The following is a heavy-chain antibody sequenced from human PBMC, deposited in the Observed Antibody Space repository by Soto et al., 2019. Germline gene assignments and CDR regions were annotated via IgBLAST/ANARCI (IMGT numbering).Heavy chain of an antibody. CDR1: GFSLTTYGVG. CDR2: IYWNDDK. Sequence: SGATLVNPTQTLKLTSLFSGFSLTTYGVGVGWIRQPPGKALEWLALIYWNDDKRYSPSLKARLTITKDTSKNEVVLTMTNRDPVDTATYYCAHRPSGWYLFDYWGQGTLVTVSS. J-gene: IGHJ4*02. D-gene: IGHD6-19*01. V-gene: IGHV2-5*01. CDR3: AHRPSGWYLFDY.